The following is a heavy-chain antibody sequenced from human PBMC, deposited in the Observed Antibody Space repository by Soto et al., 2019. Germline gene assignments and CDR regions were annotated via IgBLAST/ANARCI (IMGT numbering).Heavy chain of an antibody. V-gene: IGHV4-38-2*01. J-gene: IGHJ6*02. CDR1: GYSMTSGYY. Sequence: SETLSLTCAVSGYSMTSGYYWGWVRQPPGKGLEWLGSIYHGGSIYYNPSLKSRVAISLDTSKNHFSLDLTSVTAADTAVYYCARNFDYYGMDVCGQRTTVTVSS. D-gene: IGHD3-9*01. CDR2: IYHGGSI. CDR3: ARNFDYYGMDV.